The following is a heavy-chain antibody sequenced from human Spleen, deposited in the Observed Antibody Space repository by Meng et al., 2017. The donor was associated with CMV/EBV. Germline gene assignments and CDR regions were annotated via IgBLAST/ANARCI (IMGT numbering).Heavy chain of an antibody. Sequence: SETLSLTCSVSGGSISSYYWSWIRQPPGKGLEWIGDIYYSGSTNSNPSLKSRVTISVDTSKNQFSLNLNSVTAADTAVYFCATSGGFSYYGMDVWGQGTTVTVSS. V-gene: IGHV4-59*01. CDR1: GGSISSYY. CDR2: IYYSGST. J-gene: IGHJ6*02. D-gene: IGHD2-15*01. CDR3: ATSGGFSYYGMDV.